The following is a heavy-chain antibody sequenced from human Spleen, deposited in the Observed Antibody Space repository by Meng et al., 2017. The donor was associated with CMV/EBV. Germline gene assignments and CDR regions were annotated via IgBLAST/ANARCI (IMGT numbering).Heavy chain of an antibody. V-gene: IGHV3-21*01. CDR3: ARDGESLAVY. CDR1: GFTFSSYN. J-gene: IGHJ4*02. D-gene: IGHD6-6*01. CDR2: ISSSSSYI. Sequence: GGSLRLSCAASGFTFSSYNMNWVRQAPGKGLEWVSSISSSSSYIYYADSVKGRFTISRDNAKNSLYLQMNSLRAEDTAVYYCARDGESLAVYWGQGTLVTVSS.